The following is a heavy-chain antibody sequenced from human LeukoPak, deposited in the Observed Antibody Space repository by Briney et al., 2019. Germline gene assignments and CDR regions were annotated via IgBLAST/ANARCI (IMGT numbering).Heavy chain of an antibody. CDR2: ISGSGGST. Sequence: GGSLRLSCAASGFTFSSYAMSWVRQAPGKGLGWVSAISGSGGSTYYADSVKGRFTISRDNSKNTLYLQMNSLRAEDTAVYYCAKDLDDSSGYYPDYWGQGTLVTVSS. CDR3: AKDLDDSSGYYPDY. CDR1: GFTFSSYA. D-gene: IGHD3-22*01. V-gene: IGHV3-23*01. J-gene: IGHJ4*02.